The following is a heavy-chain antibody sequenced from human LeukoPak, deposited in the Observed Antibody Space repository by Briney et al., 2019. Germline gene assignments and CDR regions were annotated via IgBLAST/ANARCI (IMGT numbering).Heavy chain of an antibody. V-gene: IGHV3-23*01. Sequence: GGSLRLSCAVSGFTFSDYAMTWVRQAPGKGLEWVAGISRSGGTTHYADSVKGRFTISRDNSKNTLYMQMATLRVEDTAVYYCARDHKRATVTDYWGQGILVTVSS. D-gene: IGHD3-10*01. CDR3: ARDHKRATVTDY. CDR1: GFTFSDYA. J-gene: IGHJ4*02. CDR2: ISRSGGTT.